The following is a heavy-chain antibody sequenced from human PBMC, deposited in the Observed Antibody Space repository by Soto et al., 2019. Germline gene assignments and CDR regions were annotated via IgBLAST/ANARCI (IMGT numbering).Heavy chain of an antibody. D-gene: IGHD3-9*01. CDR3: AREKTFYDVLTGSYRWAY. V-gene: IGHV3-7*01. J-gene: IGHJ4*02. CDR1: GFTFSNYW. Sequence: PGGSLRLSCVVSGFTFSNYWMSWVRQAPGKGLECVANIKQDGSEKSYVDSVEGRFTISRDNAKNSLYLEMTSLRAEDTAVYFCAREKTFYDVLTGSYRWAYWGQGTLVTVSS. CDR2: IKQDGSEK.